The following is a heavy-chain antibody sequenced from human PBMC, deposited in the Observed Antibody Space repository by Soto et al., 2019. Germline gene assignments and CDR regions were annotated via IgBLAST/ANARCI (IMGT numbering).Heavy chain of an antibody. D-gene: IGHD3-16*01. CDR2: TRNKANSYTT. V-gene: IGHV3-72*01. Sequence: EVQLVESGGGLVQPGGSLRLSCAASGFTFSDHYMDWVRQAPGKGLEWVGRTRNKANSYTTEYAASVKGRFTISRDDSKNSLYLQMNSLKPEDTAVYYCARGDRFDYWGQGTLVTVSS. J-gene: IGHJ4*02. CDR1: GFTFSDHY. CDR3: ARGDRFDY.